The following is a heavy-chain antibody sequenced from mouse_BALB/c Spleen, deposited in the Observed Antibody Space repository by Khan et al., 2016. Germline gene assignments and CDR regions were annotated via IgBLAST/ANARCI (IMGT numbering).Heavy chain of an antibody. CDR3: ARYYYGSSYWYFDV. V-gene: IGHV3-2*02. J-gene: IGHJ1*01. Sequence: EVQLQESGPGLVKPSQSLSLTCTVTGYSITSDYAWNWIRQFPGNKLEWMGYISYSGSTSYNPSLKSRISITRDTSKNQFFLQLNSVTTEDTATYCFARYYYGSSYWYFDVWGAGTTVTVSS. D-gene: IGHD1-1*01. CDR1: GYSITSDYA. CDR2: ISYSGST.